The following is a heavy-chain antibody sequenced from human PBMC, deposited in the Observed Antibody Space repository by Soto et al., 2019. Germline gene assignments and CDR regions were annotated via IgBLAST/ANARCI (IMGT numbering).Heavy chain of an antibody. CDR1: GFTFSSYS. D-gene: IGHD3-22*01. CDR2: ISSSSSTI. V-gene: IGHV3-48*02. J-gene: IGHJ4*02. Sequence: EVQLVESGGGLVQPGGSLRLSCAASGFTFSSYSMNWVRQAPGKGLEWVSYISSSSSTIYYADSVKGRFTISRDNAKNSLYPQMNSLRDEDTAVYYCARGWRGSSGYFSDVYWGQGTLVTVSS. CDR3: ARGWRGSSGYFSDVY.